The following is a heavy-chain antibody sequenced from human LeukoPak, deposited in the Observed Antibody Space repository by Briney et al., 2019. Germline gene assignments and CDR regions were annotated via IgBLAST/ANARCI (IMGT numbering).Heavy chain of an antibody. V-gene: IGHV7-4-1*02. CDR2: INTNAGNP. J-gene: IGHJ1*01. CDR1: GYTFNTYA. CDR3: ARGASGSYFRY. Sequence: APVKVSCKASGYTFNTYAMNWVRQAPGHGPEWMGWINTNAGNPTYAQGFTGRFVFSLDTSGSTTYLHISRLKAEDTGVYYCARGASGSYFRYWGQGTLVTVSS. D-gene: IGHD1-26*01.